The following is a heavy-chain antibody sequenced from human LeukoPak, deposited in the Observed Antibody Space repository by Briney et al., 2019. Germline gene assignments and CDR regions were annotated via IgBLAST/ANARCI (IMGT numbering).Heavy chain of an antibody. CDR2: IYYSGTN. CDR1: GGSISNNY. Sequence: SENLSLTCTVSGGSISNNYWNWIRLPPGKGLEWIGYIYYSGTNHYNHSLKSRVTISLDTSKSQFCLKLTSVTAADTAVYYCAKARDSNIWYPFDYWGQGTLVTVSS. CDR3: AKARDSNIWYPFDY. J-gene: IGHJ4*01. D-gene: IGHD3-22*01. V-gene: IGHV4-59*01.